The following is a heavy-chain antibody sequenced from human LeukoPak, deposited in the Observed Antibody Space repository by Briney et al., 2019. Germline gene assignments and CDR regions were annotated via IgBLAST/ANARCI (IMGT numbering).Heavy chain of an antibody. CDR2: FDPEDGET. D-gene: IGHD3-3*01. Sequence: ASVTVSCKVSGYTLTELSMHWVRQAPGKGLEWMGGFDPEDGETIYAQKFQGRVTMTEDTSTDTAYMELSSLRSEDTAVYYCATVTPVLRFLEWPDYWGQGTLVTVSS. V-gene: IGHV1-24*01. CDR3: ATVTPVLRFLEWPDY. J-gene: IGHJ4*02. CDR1: GYTLTELS.